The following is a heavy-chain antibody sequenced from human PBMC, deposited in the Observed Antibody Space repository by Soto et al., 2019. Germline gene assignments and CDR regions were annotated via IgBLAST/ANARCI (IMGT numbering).Heavy chain of an antibody. D-gene: IGHD6-19*01. CDR2: IYYSGST. J-gene: IGHJ5*02. CDR3: ARHYSSGSRNWFDP. CDR1: GGSINSSSYF. V-gene: IGHV4-39*01. Sequence: SETLSLTCSVSGGSINSSSYFWGWVRQPPGKGLEWIGSIYYSGSTYYNPSLRSRVTITVDTSKNQFSLKLSSVTAADTAVFYCARHYSSGSRNWFDPWGQGTLVTVSS.